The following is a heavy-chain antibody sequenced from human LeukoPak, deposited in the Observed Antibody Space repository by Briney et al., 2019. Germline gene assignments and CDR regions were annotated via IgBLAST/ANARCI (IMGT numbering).Heavy chain of an antibody. CDR1: GGSISSSSYY. CDR2: IYYSGST. Sequence: SETLSLTCTVSGGSISSSSYYWGWIRQPPGKGLEWIGSIYYSGSTYYNPSLKSRVTISVDTSKNQFSLKLSSVTAADTAVYYCASVIAAATYNWIYVPRYYMYVWGKGTTVTVSS. CDR3: ASVIAAATYNWIYVPRYYMYV. V-gene: IGHV4-39*01. J-gene: IGHJ6*03. D-gene: IGHD1-7*01.